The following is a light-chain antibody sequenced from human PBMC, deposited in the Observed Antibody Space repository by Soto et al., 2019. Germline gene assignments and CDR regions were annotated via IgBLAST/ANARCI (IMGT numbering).Light chain of an antibody. CDR2: GAS. V-gene: IGKV1-12*01. Sequence: DIQMTQSPSSVSASVGDRVTITCRASQGISSWLDWYQQKPGKAPNLLIYGASSLQSGVPSRFRGSASGTDFTLTVTSLQPEDFATYYCQQADSFPLTFGGGTKVDIK. J-gene: IGKJ4*01. CDR1: QGISSW. CDR3: QQADSFPLT.